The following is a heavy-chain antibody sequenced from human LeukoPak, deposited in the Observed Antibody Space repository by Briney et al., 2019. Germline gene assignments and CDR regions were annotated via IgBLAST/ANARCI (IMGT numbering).Heavy chain of an antibody. D-gene: IGHD5-18*01. CDR2: INHSGST. V-gene: IGHV4-34*01. J-gene: IGHJ4*02. Sequence: SETLSLTCAVSGGSISSGGYYWSWIRQPPGKGLEWIGEINHSGSTNYNPSLKSRVTISVDTSKNQFSLKLSSVTAADTAVYYCARGGYSYGYGFDYWGQGTLVTVSS. CDR1: GGSISSGGYY. CDR3: ARGGYSYGYGFDY.